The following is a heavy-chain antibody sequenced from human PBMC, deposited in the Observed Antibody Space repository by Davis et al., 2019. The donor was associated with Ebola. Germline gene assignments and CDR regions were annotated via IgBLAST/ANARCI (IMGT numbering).Heavy chain of an antibody. Sequence: PSETLSLTCTIFGGSISSYSWNWIRQPPGKGLEWIGNIHYSGTTNYNPSLRSRVTISADTSMKQFSLKLRSVTAADTAIYYCARQTLGASDSWGRGTLVTISS. CDR2: IHYSGTT. D-gene: IGHD3-3*01. J-gene: IGHJ4*02. CDR1: GGSISSYS. V-gene: IGHV4-59*08. CDR3: ARQTLGASDS.